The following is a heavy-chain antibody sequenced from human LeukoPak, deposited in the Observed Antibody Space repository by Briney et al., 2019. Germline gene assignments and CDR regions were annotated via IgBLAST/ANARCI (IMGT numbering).Heavy chain of an antibody. J-gene: IGHJ4*02. CDR3: ARDGYYYDSSGYYDY. CDR1: GFTFSSYW. CDR2: INSDGSST. Sequence: GGSLRLSCAASGFTFSSYWMHWVRQAPGKGLVWVSRINSDGSSTSYADSVKGRFTISRDNAKNTLYLQMNSLRAEDTAVYYCARDGYYYDSSGYYDYWGQGTLVTVSS. V-gene: IGHV3-74*01. D-gene: IGHD3-22*01.